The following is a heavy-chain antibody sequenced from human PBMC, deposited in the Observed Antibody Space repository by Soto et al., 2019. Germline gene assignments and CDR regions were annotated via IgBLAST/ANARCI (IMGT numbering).Heavy chain of an antibody. Sequence: VQLLQSGGGLVQPVGSLRLSCAASGFSFSSYAMSWVRQAPGTGLEWVSAISGSGGNTYYADSVKGRFTISRDNSKNTLYMQINSLRAEDTAVYYCTKEWGRPLDYWGQGPLVTVSS. V-gene: IGHV3-23*01. CDR2: ISGSGGNT. D-gene: IGHD7-27*01. CDR3: TKEWGRPLDY. J-gene: IGHJ4*02. CDR1: GFSFSSYA.